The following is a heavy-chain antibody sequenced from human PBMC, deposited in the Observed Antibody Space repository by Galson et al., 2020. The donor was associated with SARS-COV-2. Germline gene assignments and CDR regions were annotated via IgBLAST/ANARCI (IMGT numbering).Heavy chain of an antibody. CDR1: GFAFSTYA. V-gene: IGHV3-30*04. D-gene: IGHD1-26*01. J-gene: IGHJ3*02. CDR2: LSYDGSNK. CDR3: SRPYGGSYFDAFDM. Sequence: GESMKISSAASGFAFSTYAMHWVRQAPGKGLEWVALLSYDGSNKYYADSVKGRFTISRDNSKNTLYLQLNSLRTADTAVYYCSRPYGGSYFDAFDMWGQGRMVTVSS.